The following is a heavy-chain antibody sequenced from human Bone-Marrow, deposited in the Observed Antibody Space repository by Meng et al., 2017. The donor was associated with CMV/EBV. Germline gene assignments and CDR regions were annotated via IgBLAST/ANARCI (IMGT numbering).Heavy chain of an antibody. D-gene: IGHD6-6*01. Sequence: GGSLRLSCAASGFTFSSYSMNWVRQAPGKGLEWVPSISSSSSYIYYADSVKGRFTISRDNAKNSLYLQMSSLRAEDTAVYYCASSSSIADFDYWGQGTLVTVSS. CDR1: GFTFSSYS. V-gene: IGHV3-21*01. CDR2: ISSSSSYI. CDR3: ASSSSIADFDY. J-gene: IGHJ4*02.